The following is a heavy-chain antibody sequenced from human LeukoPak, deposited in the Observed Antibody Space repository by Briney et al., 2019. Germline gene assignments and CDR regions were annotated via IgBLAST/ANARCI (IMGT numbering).Heavy chain of an antibody. CDR3: ARRRRIVGATSGAFDI. Sequence: PSETLSLTCAVYGGSFSGYYWSWIRQPPGKGLEWIGEINHSGSTNYNPSSKSRVTISVDTSKNQFSMKLSSVTAADTAVNYCARRRRIVGATSGAFDIWGQGTMVTVSS. CDR2: INHSGST. D-gene: IGHD1-26*01. CDR1: GGSFSGYY. J-gene: IGHJ3*02. V-gene: IGHV4-34*01.